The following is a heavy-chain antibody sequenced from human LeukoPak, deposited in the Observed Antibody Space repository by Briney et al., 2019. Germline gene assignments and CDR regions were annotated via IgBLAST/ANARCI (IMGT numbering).Heavy chain of an antibody. CDR1: GYTFTSYY. J-gene: IGHJ4*02. CDR3: ARGPGPADDGGGYCFDY. CDR2: INPSGGST. Sequence: GASVKVSCKASGYTFTSYYLYWVRQAPGQGLEWMGEINPSGGSTTSAQKFQGRVTMTRDTSTSTVCMELRSLRSEDTAVYYCARGPGPADDGGGYCFDYWGQGTLVTVSS. V-gene: IGHV1-46*01. D-gene: IGHD3-22*01.